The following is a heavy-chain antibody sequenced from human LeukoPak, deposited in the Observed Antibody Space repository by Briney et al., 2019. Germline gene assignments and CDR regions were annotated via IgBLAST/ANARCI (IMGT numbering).Heavy chain of an antibody. CDR3: ARRDLQGGAFDI. Sequence: SETLSLTCSASSDSISSYYWSWIRQPPGKGKEWIAYIRFRETTDYYHSLKSRVTISVDTPKNQFSLRLSSVPAADTAVYYCARRDLQGGAFDIWGQGTLVTVSS. D-gene: IGHD2-21*01. J-gene: IGHJ3*02. CDR2: IRFRETT. CDR1: SDSISSYY. V-gene: IGHV4-59*08.